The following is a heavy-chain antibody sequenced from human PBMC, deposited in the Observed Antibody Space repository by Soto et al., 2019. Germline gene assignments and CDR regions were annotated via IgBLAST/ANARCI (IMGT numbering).Heavy chain of an antibody. V-gene: IGHV4-59*01. CDR1: GGSISSYY. Sequence: PSETLSLTCTVSGGSISSYYWSWIRQPPGKGLEWIGYIYYSGSTNYNPSLKSRVTISVDTSKNQLSLKLSSVTAADTAVYYCARVRNVVVVDDNWFAPWGQGTLVTVSS. CDR2: IYYSGST. D-gene: IGHD2-15*01. CDR3: ARVRNVVVVDDNWFAP. J-gene: IGHJ5*02.